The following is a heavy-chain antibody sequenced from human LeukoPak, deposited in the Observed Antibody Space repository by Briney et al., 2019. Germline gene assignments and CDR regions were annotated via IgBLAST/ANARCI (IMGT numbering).Heavy chain of an antibody. CDR3: ARDYCSGGSCSDAFDI. CDR2: IIPIFGTA. CDR1: GGTFSSYA. V-gene: IGHV1-69*13. Sequence: SVTFSCTASGGTFSSYAISWVRQAPGQGLEWMGGIIPIFGTANYAQKFQGRVTITADESTSTAYMELSSLRSEDTAVYYCARDYCSGGSCSDAFDIWGQGTMVTVSS. D-gene: IGHD2-15*01. J-gene: IGHJ3*02.